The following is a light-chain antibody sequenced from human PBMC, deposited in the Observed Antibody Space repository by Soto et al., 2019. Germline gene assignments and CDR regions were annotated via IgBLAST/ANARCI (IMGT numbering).Light chain of an antibody. CDR1: SGSVSTSYY. CDR2: STN. J-gene: IGLJ3*02. Sequence: QAVVTQEPSFSVSPGGTVTLTCGLSSGSVSTSYYPSWYQQTPGQAPRMIIYSTNTLSSGVPDRFSGSILGNKAALTITGAQADDECDYYCALYMGSGISVFGGGTKVTVL. V-gene: IGLV8-61*01. CDR3: ALYMGSGISV.